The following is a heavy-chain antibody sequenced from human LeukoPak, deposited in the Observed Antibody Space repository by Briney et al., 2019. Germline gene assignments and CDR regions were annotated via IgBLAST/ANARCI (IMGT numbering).Heavy chain of an antibody. CDR3: ARAGYYGDDAFDL. CDR1: GYSFSSYG. D-gene: IGHD2/OR15-2a*01. Sequence: GGSLRLSCAASGYSFSSYGMHWVRQAPGKGLEWVAFIRYDGSNKYYADSVKGRFTISRDNSKNTLYLQMNSLRAEDTGIYYCARAGYYGDDAFDLWGQGTMVTVSS. J-gene: IGHJ3*01. V-gene: IGHV3-30*02. CDR2: IRYDGSNK.